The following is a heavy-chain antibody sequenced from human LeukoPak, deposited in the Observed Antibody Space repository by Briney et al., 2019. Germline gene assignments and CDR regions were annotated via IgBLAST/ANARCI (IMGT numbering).Heavy chain of an antibody. D-gene: IGHD6-13*01. CDR2: IYYSGST. CDR1: GASITTYN. CDR3: ARVVAAAAWLDP. Sequence: SETLSLTYTVSGASITTYNWAWIRQPPGKGLEWIGYIYYSGSTKYNPSLKSRVTISVDTSKKQFSLKVSSVTAADTALYYCARVVAAAAWLDPWGQGILVTVSP. J-gene: IGHJ5*02. V-gene: IGHV4-59*01.